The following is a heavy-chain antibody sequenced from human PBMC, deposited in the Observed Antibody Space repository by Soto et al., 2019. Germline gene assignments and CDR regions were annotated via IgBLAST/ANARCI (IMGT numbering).Heavy chain of an antibody. CDR2: IWYDGSNK. D-gene: IGHD6-19*01. CDR3: ARGSVAGLSQYFQH. Sequence: GGSLRLSCAASGFTFSSYGMHWVRQAPGKGLEWVAFIWYDGSNKYYADSVKGRFTISRDNSKNTLYLQMNSLRAEDTAVYYCARGSVAGLSQYFQHWGQGTLVTVSS. J-gene: IGHJ1*01. V-gene: IGHV3-33*01. CDR1: GFTFSSYG.